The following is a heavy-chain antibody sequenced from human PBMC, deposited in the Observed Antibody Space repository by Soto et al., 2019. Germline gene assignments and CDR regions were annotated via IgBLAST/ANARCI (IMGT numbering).Heavy chain of an antibody. CDR2: IRSKAYGGTT. CDR1: GFTFGDYA. D-gene: IGHD3-3*01. V-gene: IGHV3-49*04. Sequence: SLRLSCTASGFTFGDYAMSWVRQAPGKGLEWVGFIRSKAYGGTTEYAASVKGRFTISRDDSKSIAYLQMNSLKTEDTAVYYCTRGGTYYDFWSGYPPFDYWGQGTLVTVSS. J-gene: IGHJ4*02. CDR3: TRGGTYYDFWSGYPPFDY.